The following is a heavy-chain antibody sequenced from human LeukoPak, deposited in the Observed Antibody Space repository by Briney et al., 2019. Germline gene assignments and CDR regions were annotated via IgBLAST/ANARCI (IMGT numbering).Heavy chain of an antibody. CDR3: ASPPDLMIEEYFQH. CDR2: IIPIFGTA. V-gene: IGHV1-69*13. Sequence: ASVKVSCKSSGGTFSSYAISWVRQAPGQGLEWMGGIIPIFGTANYAQKFQGRVTITADESTSTAYMELSSLRSEDTAVYYCASPPDLMIEEYFQHWGQGTLVTVSS. CDR1: GGTFSSYA. J-gene: IGHJ1*01. D-gene: IGHD3-22*01.